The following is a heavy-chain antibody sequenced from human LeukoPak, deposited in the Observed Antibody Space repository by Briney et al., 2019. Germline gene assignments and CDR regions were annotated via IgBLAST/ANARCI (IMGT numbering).Heavy chain of an antibody. D-gene: IGHD6-6*01. CDR2: INHSGST. CDR3: ASSRDRSSIAARRFRVADRHFDY. CDR1: GGSFSGYY. J-gene: IGHJ4*02. V-gene: IGHV4-34*01. Sequence: PSETLSLTCAVYGGSFSGYYWSWIRQPPGKGLEWIGEINHSGSTSYNMSLKSRVTISVDTSKNQFSLKLSSVTAADTAVYYCASSRDRSSIAARRFRVADRHFDYWGQGILVTVSS.